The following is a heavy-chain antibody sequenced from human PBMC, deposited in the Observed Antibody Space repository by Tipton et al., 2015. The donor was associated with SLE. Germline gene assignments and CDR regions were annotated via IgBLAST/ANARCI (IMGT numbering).Heavy chain of an antibody. V-gene: IGHV4-59*12. CDR2: IYYSGST. CDR3: ARGHTAMVGSLYYYGMDV. J-gene: IGHJ6*02. Sequence: TLSLTCAVYGGSFSGYYCSWIRQPPGKGLEWIGYIYYSGSTNYNPSLKSRVTISVDTSKNQFSLKLSSVTAADTAVYYCARGHTAMVGSLYYYGMDVWGQGTTVTVSS. D-gene: IGHD5-18*01. CDR1: GGSFSGYY.